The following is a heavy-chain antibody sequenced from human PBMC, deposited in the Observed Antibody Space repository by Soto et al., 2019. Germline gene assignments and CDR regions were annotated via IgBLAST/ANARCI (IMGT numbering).Heavy chain of an antibody. CDR3: AGVEMATTTSFDY. V-gene: IGHV1-69*02. Sequence: QVQLVQSGAEVKKPGSSVKVSCKASGGTFSSYTISWVRQAPGQGLEWMGRIIPILGIANYAQKFQGRVTITADKSTSTAYMELSSLRSEDTAVYYCAGVEMATTTSFDYWGQGTLVTVSS. CDR1: GGTFSSYT. CDR2: IIPILGIA. J-gene: IGHJ4*02. D-gene: IGHD5-12*01.